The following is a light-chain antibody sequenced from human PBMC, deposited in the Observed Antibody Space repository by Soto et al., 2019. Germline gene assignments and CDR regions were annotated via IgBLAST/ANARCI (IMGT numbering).Light chain of an antibody. Sequence: EIVMTQSPATLSVSPGEKATLSCRASQSVSSNLAWYQQKPGQAPRLLIYGASTRATGIPARFSGSGSGTEFPLTISSLQSEDFAVYYCQSGGTFGPGTKVDIK. V-gene: IGKV3-15*01. CDR2: GAS. CDR3: QSGGT. CDR1: QSVSSN. J-gene: IGKJ3*01.